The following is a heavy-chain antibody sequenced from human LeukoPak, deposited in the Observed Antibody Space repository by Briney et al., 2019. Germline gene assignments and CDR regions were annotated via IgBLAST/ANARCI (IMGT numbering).Heavy chain of an antibody. CDR3: ARATSGVPQPFDY. D-gene: IGHD3-10*01. V-gene: IGHV3-23*01. J-gene: IGHJ4*02. CDR2: ISGSGGST. Sequence: GGSLRLSCAASGFTFSSYAMSWVRQAPGKGLEWVSAISGSGGSTYYADSVKGRFTISRDNAKNSLYLQMNSLRAEDTAVYYCARATSGVPQPFDYWGQGTLVTVSS. CDR1: GFTFSSYA.